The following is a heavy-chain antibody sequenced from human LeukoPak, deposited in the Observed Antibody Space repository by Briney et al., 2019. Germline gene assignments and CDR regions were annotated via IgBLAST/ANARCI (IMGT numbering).Heavy chain of an antibody. J-gene: IGHJ4*02. CDR3: ATGLSQWLDLGIY. D-gene: IGHD6-19*01. Sequence: ASVKVSCKASGYTFTSYGISWVRQAPGQGLEWMGWISAYNGNTNYAQKLQGRVTMTEDTSTDTAYMELSSLRSEDTAVYYCATGLSQWLDLGIYWGQGTLVTVSS. CDR1: GYTFTSYG. CDR2: ISAYNGNT. V-gene: IGHV1-18*01.